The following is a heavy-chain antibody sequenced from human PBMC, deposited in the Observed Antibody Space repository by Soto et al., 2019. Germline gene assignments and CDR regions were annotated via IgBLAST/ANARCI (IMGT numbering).Heavy chain of an antibody. CDR2: IRNDGSDK. J-gene: IGHJ3*02. CDR1: GFIFSPYG. Sequence: GGSLRLSCAASGFIFSPYGIHWVRQAPGKGLEWVALIRNDGSDKYYAESVTGRFTISRDNSKNTVYLQMNSLRAEDTALYFCARAPRMAPFDIWGQGIMVTVSS. CDR3: ARAPRMAPFDI. V-gene: IGHV3-33*01.